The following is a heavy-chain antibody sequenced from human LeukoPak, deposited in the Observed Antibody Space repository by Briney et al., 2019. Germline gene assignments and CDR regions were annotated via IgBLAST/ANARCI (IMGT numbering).Heavy chain of an antibody. J-gene: IGHJ3*02. V-gene: IGHV3-7*01. CDR3: ARNNYYGSGSQIPDAFDI. CDR2: IKKDGSEK. CDR1: GFIFSNYW. Sequence: GGCLRLSCAASGFIFSNYWMSWVRQAPGKGLEWVANIKKDGSEKYYVDSVKGRFTISRDNAKNSLYLQMNSLRAEDTAVYYCARNNYYGSGSQIPDAFDIWGQGTMVTVSS. D-gene: IGHD3-10*01.